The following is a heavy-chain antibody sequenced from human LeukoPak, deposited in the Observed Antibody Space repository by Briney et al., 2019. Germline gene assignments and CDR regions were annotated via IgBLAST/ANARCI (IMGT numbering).Heavy chain of an antibody. J-gene: IGHJ4*02. CDR2: ISAYNGNT. V-gene: IGHV1-18*01. Sequence: ASVKVSCKASGYTFTSYGISWVRQAPGQGLEWMGWISAYNGNTNYAQKLQGRVTMTTDTPTSTAYMELRSLRSDDTAVYYCARERNDYTPFDYWGQGTLVTVSS. D-gene: IGHD3-16*01. CDR1: GYTFTSYG. CDR3: ARERNDYTPFDY.